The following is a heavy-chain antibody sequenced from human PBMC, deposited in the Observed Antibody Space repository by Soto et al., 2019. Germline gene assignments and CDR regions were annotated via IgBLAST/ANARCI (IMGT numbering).Heavy chain of an antibody. CDR2: IWYDGSNK. CDR1: GFTFSSYG. D-gene: IGHD3-10*01. Sequence: GGSLRLSCAASGFTFSSYGMHWVRQAPGKGLEWVAVIWYDGSNKYYADSVKGRFTISRDNSKNTLYLQMNSLRAEDTAVYYCARDMVLWFGSGYYYGMDVWGQGTTVTVSS. CDR3: ARDMVLWFGSGYYYGMDV. J-gene: IGHJ6*02. V-gene: IGHV3-33*01.